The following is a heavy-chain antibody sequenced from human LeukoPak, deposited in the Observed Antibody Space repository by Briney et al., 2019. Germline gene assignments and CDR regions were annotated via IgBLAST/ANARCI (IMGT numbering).Heavy chain of an antibody. Sequence: PSETLSLTCTVSGGSISSSTFYWGWIRQPPGKGLEWIGTIYYTGSTDYNPSLKSRVTISVDTSKNQFSLKLSSVTAADTAVYYCASLGTTVTTSYFDYWGQGTLVTVPS. CDR1: GGSISSSTFY. CDR3: ASLGTTVTTSYFDY. CDR2: IYYTGST. D-gene: IGHD4-17*01. V-gene: IGHV4-39*07. J-gene: IGHJ4*02.